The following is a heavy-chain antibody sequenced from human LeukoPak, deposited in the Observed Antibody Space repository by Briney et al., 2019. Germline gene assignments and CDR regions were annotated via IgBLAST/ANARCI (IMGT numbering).Heavy chain of an antibody. J-gene: IGHJ4*02. CDR1: PFIFSGHW. CDR2: ISTSSSYK. D-gene: IGHD4-11*01. CDR3: ARDLEDYNNYGEMTI. V-gene: IGHV3-21*01. Sequence: GGSLRLSCEASPFIFSGHWLNWVRQAPGKGLEWVSAISTSSSYKYYADSVKGRFTISRDNAKNSLYLQMNSLRAEDTAVYYCARDLEDYNNYGEMTIWGQGTLVTVSS.